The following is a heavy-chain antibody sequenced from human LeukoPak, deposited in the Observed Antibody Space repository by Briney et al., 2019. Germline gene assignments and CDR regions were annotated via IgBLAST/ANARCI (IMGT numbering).Heavy chain of an antibody. CDR3: ARDATYYYYGMDV. Sequence: HTGGSLRLSCAASGFTVSSNYMSWVRQAPGKGLEWVSVIYSGGSTYYADSVKGRFTISRDNSKNTLSLQMNSLRAEDTAVYYCARDATYYYYGMDVWGKGTTVTVSS. CDR2: IYSGGST. V-gene: IGHV3-53*01. CDR1: GFTVSSNY. J-gene: IGHJ6*04.